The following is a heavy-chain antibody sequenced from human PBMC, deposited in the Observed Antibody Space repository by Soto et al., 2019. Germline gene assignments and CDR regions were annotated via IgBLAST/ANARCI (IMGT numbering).Heavy chain of an antibody. D-gene: IGHD2-2*01. Sequence: PSETLSLTCTVSGGPFSRGGYYWSWIRQHPGKGLEWIGSIYYSGTTYYNPSLNSRVTVSVDTSKNQFSLKVTSVTAADTAVYYCARLHGYCISSSCHGHYAMDVWGQGTTVTVSS. CDR2: IYYSGTT. CDR1: GGPFSRGGYY. V-gene: IGHV4-39*01. CDR3: ARLHGYCISSSCHGHYAMDV. J-gene: IGHJ6*02.